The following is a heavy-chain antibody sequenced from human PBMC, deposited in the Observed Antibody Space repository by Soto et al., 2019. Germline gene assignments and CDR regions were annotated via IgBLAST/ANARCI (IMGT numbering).Heavy chain of an antibody. CDR3: AHSVAPYHGYDIVY. V-gene: IGHV2-5*02. CDR2: IYWDDDK. CDR1: GFSLSTSGVG. Sequence: SGPTLVNPTQTLTLTCTFSGFSLSTSGVGVGWIRQPPGKALEWLALIYWDDDKRYSPSLKSRLTITKDTSKNQVVLTMTNMDPVDTATYYCAHSVAPYHGYDIVYWGQGTLVTVSS. D-gene: IGHD5-12*01. J-gene: IGHJ4*02.